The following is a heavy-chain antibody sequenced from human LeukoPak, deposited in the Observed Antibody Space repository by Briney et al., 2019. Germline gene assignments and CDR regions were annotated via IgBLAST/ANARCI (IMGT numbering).Heavy chain of an antibody. Sequence: GGSLRLSCAASAFTFSNYTMNWVRQAPGKGLEWVSSISSSGTYIYNADSVKGRFTISRDNAKNSLYLQMNSLRAEDTAVYYCAKGGFLGYCSSTSCSGAFDIWGQGTMVTVSS. V-gene: IGHV3-21*01. CDR2: ISSSGTYI. D-gene: IGHD2-2*01. J-gene: IGHJ3*02. CDR3: AKGGFLGYCSSTSCSGAFDI. CDR1: AFTFSNYT.